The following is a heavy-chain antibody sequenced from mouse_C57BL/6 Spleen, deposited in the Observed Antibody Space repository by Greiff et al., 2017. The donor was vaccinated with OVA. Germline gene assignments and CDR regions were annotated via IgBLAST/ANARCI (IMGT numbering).Heavy chain of an antibody. CDR3: ARGAAQALYAMDY. D-gene: IGHD3-2*02. V-gene: IGHV1-53*01. J-gene: IGHJ4*01. Sequence: QVQLQQPGTELVKPGASVKLSCKASGYTFTSYWMHWVKPRPGQGLEWIGNIYPGSGGTNYNEKFKSKATLTVDKSSSTAYMQLSSLTSEDSAVYYCARGAAQALYAMDYWGQGTSVTVSS. CDR2: IYPGSGGT. CDR1: GYTFTSYW.